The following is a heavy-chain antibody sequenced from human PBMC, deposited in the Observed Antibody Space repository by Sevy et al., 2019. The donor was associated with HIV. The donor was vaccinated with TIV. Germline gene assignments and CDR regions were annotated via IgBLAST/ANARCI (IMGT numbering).Heavy chain of an antibody. V-gene: IGHV1-2*06. J-gene: IGHJ6*02. CDR2: INPNSGGT. Sequence: ASVKVSCKASGYTFTGYYMHWVRQAPGQGLEWMGRINPNSGGTNYAQKFQGRVTMTRDTSISTAYMELSRLRSDDTAVYYCASFYAFWSGYYSDYGMDVWGQGTTVTVSS. CDR1: GYTFTGYY. D-gene: IGHD3-3*01. CDR3: ASFYAFWSGYYSDYGMDV.